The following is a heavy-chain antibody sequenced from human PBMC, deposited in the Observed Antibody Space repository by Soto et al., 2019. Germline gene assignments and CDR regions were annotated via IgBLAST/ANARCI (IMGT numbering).Heavy chain of an antibody. J-gene: IGHJ4*02. Sequence: QVQLVQSGAEVKKPGASVKVSCKASGYTFTSYDISWVRQATGQGLEWMGWVNPNTGNTGYVQKFKGRVIMTANISTSTAYIEVSSLTFDDTAVYYCARGRLSTALDFWGQGTLATFSS. V-gene: IGHV1-8*01. CDR3: ARGRLSTALDF. CDR2: VNPNTGNT. D-gene: IGHD2-2*01. CDR1: GYTFTSYD.